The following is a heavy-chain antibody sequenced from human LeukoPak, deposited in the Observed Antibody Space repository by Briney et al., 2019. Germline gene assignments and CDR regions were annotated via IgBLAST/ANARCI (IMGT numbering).Heavy chain of an antibody. J-gene: IGHJ4*02. V-gene: IGHV3-64D*09. CDR2: ITSNGGLT. CDR1: GXTFSTCA. D-gene: IGHD1-26*01. Sequence: PGGSLRLSCSASGXTFSTCAMHWVRQAPGKGLEYVSSITSNGGLTYYADSVKGRFTISRDNSKNTLYLQMSSLRAEDTAVYYCVKDKVGAGDYWGQGTLVTVSS. CDR3: VKDKVGAGDY.